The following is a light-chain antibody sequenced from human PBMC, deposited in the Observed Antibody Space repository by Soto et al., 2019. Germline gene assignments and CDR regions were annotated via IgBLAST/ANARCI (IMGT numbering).Light chain of an antibody. CDR2: DAS. CDR1: QDISVY. CDR3: QHYGDVLVT. Sequence: DIQLTQSPSSLSASVGETVSVTCQASQDISVYLNWYQEKPGKAPTLLIYDASNLKTGVPSRFSGLGSGTHFTLTISNLQPEDIATYFCQHYGDVLVTVGGGTKVDIK. J-gene: IGKJ4*01. V-gene: IGKV1-33*01.